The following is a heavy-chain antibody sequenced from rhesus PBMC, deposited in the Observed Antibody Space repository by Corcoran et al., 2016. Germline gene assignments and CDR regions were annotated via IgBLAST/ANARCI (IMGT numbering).Heavy chain of an antibody. Sequence: EVQLVESGGGLAKPGGSLRLSCAASGFTFSDYYMHWVRQASGKGLEWVSRIFNGVGSTWYADSVNGRFTISRENAKNTLYLQMNSLRAEDTAVYYCARDSVVDRYRGLDSWGQGVVVTVSS. V-gene: IGHV3-59*01. CDR3: ARDSVVDRYRGLDS. D-gene: IGHD2-27*01. CDR1: GFTFSDYY. CDR2: IFNGVGST. J-gene: IGHJ6*01.